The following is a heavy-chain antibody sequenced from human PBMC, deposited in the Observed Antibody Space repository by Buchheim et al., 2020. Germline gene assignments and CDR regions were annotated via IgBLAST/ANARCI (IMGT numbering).Heavy chain of an antibody. D-gene: IGHD3-10*01. CDR3: ARDGLQANEEFGEGSMDV. V-gene: IGHV3-33*01. CDR2: IWYDGSNK. J-gene: IGHJ6*02. CDR1: GFTFSSYG. Sequence: QVQLVESGGGVVQPGRSLRLSCAASGFTFSSYGMHWVRQAPGKGLEWVAVIWYDGSNKYYADSVKGRFTISRDNSKNTLYLQMNSLRAEDTAVYYCARDGLQANEEFGEGSMDVWGQGTT.